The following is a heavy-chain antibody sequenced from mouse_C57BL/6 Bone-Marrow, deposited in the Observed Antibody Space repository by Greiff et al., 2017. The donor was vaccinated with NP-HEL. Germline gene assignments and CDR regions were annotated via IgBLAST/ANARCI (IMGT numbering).Heavy chain of an antibody. Sequence: EVKLMESGGDLVKPGGSLKLSCAASGFTFSSYGMSWVRQTPDKRLEWVATISSGGSYTSYPDSVKGRFTISRDNAKNTLYLQMSSLKSEETAMYYGASPYDYDVAWFAYWGPGTLVTVSA. CDR2: ISSGGSYT. CDR1: GFTFSSYG. CDR3: ASPYDYDVAWFAY. J-gene: IGHJ3*01. D-gene: IGHD2-4*01. V-gene: IGHV5-6*01.